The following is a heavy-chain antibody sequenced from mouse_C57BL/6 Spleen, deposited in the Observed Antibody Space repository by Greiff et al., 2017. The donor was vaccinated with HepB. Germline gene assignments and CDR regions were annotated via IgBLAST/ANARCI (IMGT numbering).Heavy chain of an antibody. V-gene: IGHV1-82*01. Sequence: VQLQQSGPELVKPGASVKISCKASGYAFSSSWMNWVKQRPGKGLEWIGRIYPGDGDTNYNGKFKGKATLTADKSSSTAYMQLSSLTSEDSAVYFCAGYGNYFDYWGQGTTLTVSS. CDR3: AGYGNYFDY. D-gene: IGHD2-1*01. CDR1: GYAFSSSW. J-gene: IGHJ2*01. CDR2: IYPGDGDT.